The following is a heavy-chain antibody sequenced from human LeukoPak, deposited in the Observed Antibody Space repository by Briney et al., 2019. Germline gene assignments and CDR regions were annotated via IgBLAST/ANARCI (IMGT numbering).Heavy chain of an antibody. D-gene: IGHD5-24*01. J-gene: IGHJ6*03. CDR3: ASSVEGGDGYNFTPRYYMDV. CDR2: IYTSGSN. CDR1: GGSISSGSYY. Sequence: SQTLSLTCTVSGGSISSGSYYWGWIRQPAGKGLEWIGRIYTSGSNNYNPFLKGRVTISVNTSKNQFYLKLSPVTAADTAVYYCASSVEGGDGYNFTPRYYMDVWGKGTTVTISS. V-gene: IGHV4-61*02.